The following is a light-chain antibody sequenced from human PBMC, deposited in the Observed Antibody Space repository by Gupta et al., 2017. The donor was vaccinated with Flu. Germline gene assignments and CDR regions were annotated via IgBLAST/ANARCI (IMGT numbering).Light chain of an antibody. CDR3: QTWDTGIWV. CDR1: SGHNNYA. Sequence: QPVLTQSPSASASLGASVRLTCTLSSGHNNYAIAWHQLQPEKGPRFLMKGNNDGSHTKGDGIPDRFSGSSSAAERYLSISSLQSEDGADYYCQTWDTGIWVFGGGTKLTVL. V-gene: IGLV4-69*01. CDR2: GNNDGSH. J-gene: IGLJ3*02.